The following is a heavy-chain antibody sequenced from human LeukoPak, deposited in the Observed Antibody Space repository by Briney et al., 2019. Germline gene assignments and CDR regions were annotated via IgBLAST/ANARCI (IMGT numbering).Heavy chain of an antibody. CDR2: ISSSSSTI. V-gene: IGHV3-48*04. CDR1: GFTFSSYS. J-gene: IGHJ4*02. CDR3: ARPSRKYCANGVCSFDY. D-gene: IGHD2-8*01. Sequence: GGSLRLSCAASGFTFSSYSMNWVRQAPGKGLEWVSYISSSSSTIYYADSVKGRFTISRDNAKNSLYLQMNSLRAEDTAVYYCARPSRKYCANGVCSFDYWGQGTLVTVSS.